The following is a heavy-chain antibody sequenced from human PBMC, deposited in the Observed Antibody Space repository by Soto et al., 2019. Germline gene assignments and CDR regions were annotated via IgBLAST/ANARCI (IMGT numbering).Heavy chain of an antibody. CDR1: GFIFSNYA. Sequence: GGSLRLSCAASGFIFSNYAMNWVRQAPGKGLEWVSFVSANADGTFYADSVKGRFSISRDNSKNTLYLQMNNLRAEDTAIYYCSKGRLSFDFWGQGTLVTVSS. CDR2: VSANADGT. J-gene: IGHJ4*02. CDR3: SKGRLSFDF. V-gene: IGHV3-23*01.